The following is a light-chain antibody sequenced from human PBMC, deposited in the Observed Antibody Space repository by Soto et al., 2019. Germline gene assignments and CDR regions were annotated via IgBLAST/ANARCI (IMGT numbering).Light chain of an antibody. Sequence: EIVMTQSPLFLPGTPGELASISCRSSESLLLSDGYNYLDWYLQKPGQSPQLLIFLGSNRASGVPDRFSGSGSGTDFTLKISRVEAEDVGVYYCMQALQTPWTFGQGTKVDIK. CDR2: LGS. V-gene: IGKV2-28*01. CDR3: MQALQTPWT. CDR1: ESLLLSDGYNY. J-gene: IGKJ1*01.